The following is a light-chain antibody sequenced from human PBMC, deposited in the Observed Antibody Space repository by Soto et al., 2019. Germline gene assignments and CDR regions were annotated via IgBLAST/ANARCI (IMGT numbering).Light chain of an antibody. CDR2: GGS. Sequence: DIVLTQSPGTLSLSPGERATLSCRASQSVSSNHLACYQQKPGQAPRLLIYGGSSRATGIPVRFSGSGSETAFTLTITRLEPEDFAVYCCQPYSGSRKFGQGTKVDIK. CDR3: QPYSGSRK. CDR1: QSVSSNH. J-gene: IGKJ1*01. V-gene: IGKV3-20*01.